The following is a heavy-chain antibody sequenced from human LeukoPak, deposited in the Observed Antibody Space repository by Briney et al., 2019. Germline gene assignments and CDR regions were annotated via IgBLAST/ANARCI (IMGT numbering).Heavy chain of an antibody. J-gene: IGHJ4*02. D-gene: IGHD3-10*01. CDR1: GYTFTGYY. CDR2: INPNSGGT. CDR3: ATWGVITMVRGVMNY. Sequence: ASVKVSCKASGYTFTGYYMHWVRQAPGQGLEWMGWINPNSGGTNYAQKFQGRVTMTRDTSISTAYMELSRLRSDDTAVYYCATWGVITMVRGVMNYWGQGTLVTVSS. V-gene: IGHV1-2*02.